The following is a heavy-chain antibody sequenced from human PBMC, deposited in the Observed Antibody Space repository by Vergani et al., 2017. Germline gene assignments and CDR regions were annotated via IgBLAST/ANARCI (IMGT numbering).Heavy chain of an antibody. D-gene: IGHD4-17*01. V-gene: IGHV5-51*01. CDR2: IYPGDSDT. CDR3: ARHDYGDSWAWFDP. Sequence: EVQLLESGGGLVKPGESLKISCQGSGYSFTSYWIGWVRQMPGKGLEWMGIIYPGDSDTRYSPSFQGQVTISADKSISTAYLQWSSLKASDTAMSYCARHDYGDSWAWFDPWGQGTLVTVSS. J-gene: IGHJ5*02. CDR1: GYSFTSYW.